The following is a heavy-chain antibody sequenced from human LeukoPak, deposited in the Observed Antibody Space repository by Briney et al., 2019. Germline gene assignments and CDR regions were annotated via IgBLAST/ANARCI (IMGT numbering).Heavy chain of an antibody. Sequence: PGGSLRLSCAASGFTFSSYSMNWVRPAPGKGLEWGSYISGSGSTIYYADSVKGRFTISRDNGKNTLYLQMNSLRAEDTAVYYCARGSTYYDSSGQVPFDYWGQGTLVTVSS. CDR2: ISGSGSTI. CDR3: ARGSTYYDSSGQVPFDY. V-gene: IGHV3-48*01. D-gene: IGHD3-22*01. CDR1: GFTFSSYS. J-gene: IGHJ4*02.